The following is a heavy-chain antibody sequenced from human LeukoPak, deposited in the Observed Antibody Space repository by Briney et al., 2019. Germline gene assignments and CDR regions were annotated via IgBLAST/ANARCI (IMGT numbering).Heavy chain of an antibody. J-gene: IGHJ4*02. D-gene: IGHD5/OR15-5a*01. V-gene: IGHV2-5*01. CDR1: GFSLSTSGVG. CDR3: AHDSVGWDGFDY. Sequence: KESGPTLLKPTQTLTLTCTFSGFSLSTSGVGVAWIRQPPGKALECLALIYWNDDRHYSPSLKSRLSTTKDTSKNQAVLTMTNMDPLDTGTYYCAHDSVGWDGFDYWGQGILVTVSS. CDR2: IYWNDDR.